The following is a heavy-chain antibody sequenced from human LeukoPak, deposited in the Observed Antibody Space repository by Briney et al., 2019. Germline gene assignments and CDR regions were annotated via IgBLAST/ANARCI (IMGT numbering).Heavy chain of an antibody. Sequence: GGSLRLSCAASGFTFSSYWMSWVRQAPGKGLEWVANIKQDGSEKYYVDSVRGRFTISRDNAKNTLYLQMNSLRGDDTAIYYCAKSQAGVNAPLDYWGQGTLVTVSS. D-gene: IGHD3-10*01. CDR2: IKQDGSEK. CDR1: GFTFSSYW. J-gene: IGHJ4*02. CDR3: AKSQAGVNAPLDY. V-gene: IGHV3-7*03.